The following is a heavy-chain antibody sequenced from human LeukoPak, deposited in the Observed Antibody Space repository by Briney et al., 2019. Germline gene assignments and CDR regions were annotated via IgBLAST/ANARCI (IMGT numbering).Heavy chain of an antibody. J-gene: IGHJ4*02. CDR3: AESDYYDSSGDPSSFDY. Sequence: GGSLRLSCAAFGFKFRFYAISWVRQAPGKGLEWVSAISGGGGNTYYADSAKGRFTISRDNSKNTLYLQMNSLRVEDTAIYYCAESDYYDSSGDPSSFDYWGQGTLVTVSS. D-gene: IGHD3-22*01. CDR2: ISGGGGNT. CDR1: GFKFRFYA. V-gene: IGHV3-23*01.